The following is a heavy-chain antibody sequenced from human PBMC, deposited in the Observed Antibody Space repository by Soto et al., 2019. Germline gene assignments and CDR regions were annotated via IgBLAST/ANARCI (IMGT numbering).Heavy chain of an antibody. J-gene: IGHJ6*02. D-gene: IGHD3-22*01. V-gene: IGHV1-69*02. Sequence: SVKVSCKASGGAFSSYTISWVRQAPGQGLEWMGRIIPILGIANYAQKFQGRVTITADKSTSTAYMELSSLRSEDTAVYYCARHYDSSGYYHEYYYYYGMDVWGQGTTVTVSS. CDR3: ARHYDSSGYYHEYYYYYGMDV. CDR1: GGAFSSYT. CDR2: IIPILGIA.